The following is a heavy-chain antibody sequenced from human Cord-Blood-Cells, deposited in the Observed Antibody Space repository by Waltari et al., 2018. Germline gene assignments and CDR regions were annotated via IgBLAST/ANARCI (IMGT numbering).Heavy chain of an antibody. CDR3: AREGPAATTFFDY. V-gene: IGHV4-34*01. D-gene: IGHD2-2*01. CDR1: GGSSSGYY. J-gene: IGHJ4*02. CDR2: INHSGST. Sequence: QLQLQQWGAGLLKSSEPLSLTCAVYGGSSSGYYWSWIRQPTGKGLEWIGEINHSGSTNYNPSLKSRVTISVDTSKNQFSRKLSSVTAADTAVYYCAREGPAATTFFDYWGQGTLVTVSS.